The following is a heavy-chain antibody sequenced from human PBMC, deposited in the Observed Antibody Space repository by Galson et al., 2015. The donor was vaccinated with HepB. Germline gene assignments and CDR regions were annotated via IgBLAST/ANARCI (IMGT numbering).Heavy chain of an antibody. CDR2: ISSSSSYI. V-gene: IGHV3-21*01. CDR1: GFTFSSYS. CDR3: ARWEDDYGDYAADY. J-gene: IGHJ4*02. D-gene: IGHD4-17*01. Sequence: SLRLSCAASGFTFSSYSMNWVRRAPGKGLEWVSSISSSSSYIYYADSVKGRFTISRDNAKNSLYLQMNSLRAEDTAVYYCARWEDDYGDYAADYWGQGTLVTVSS.